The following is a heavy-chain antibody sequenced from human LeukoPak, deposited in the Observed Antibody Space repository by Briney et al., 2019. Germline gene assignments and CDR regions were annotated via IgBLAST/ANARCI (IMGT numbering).Heavy chain of an antibody. CDR2: IDSAGSIT. CDR3: ARSNWFDP. J-gene: IGHJ5*02. V-gene: IGHV3-74*01. Sequence: GGSLRLSCAVPGITFVNDWMHWVRQAPGKGLVWVSRIDSAGSITGYADSVKGRFTISRDNSKNTLFLQMSSLRAEDTAVYYCARSNWFDPWGQGTLVTVSS. CDR1: GITFVNDW.